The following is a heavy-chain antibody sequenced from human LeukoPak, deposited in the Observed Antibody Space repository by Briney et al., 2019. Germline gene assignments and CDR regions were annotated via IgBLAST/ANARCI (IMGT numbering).Heavy chain of an antibody. Sequence: PIFGPSNYAQKFQGRVTITADESTSTAYMELSSLRSEDTAVYYCARGLHYDFWSGYWFDYWGQGTLVTVSS. V-gene: IGHV1-69*01. CDR3: ARGLHYDFWSGYWFDY. D-gene: IGHD3-3*01. J-gene: IGHJ4*02. CDR2: PIFGPS.